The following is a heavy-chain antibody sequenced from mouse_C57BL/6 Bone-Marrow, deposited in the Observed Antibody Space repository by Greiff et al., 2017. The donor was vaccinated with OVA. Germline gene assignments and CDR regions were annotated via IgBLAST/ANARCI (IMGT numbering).Heavy chain of an antibody. D-gene: IGHD2-12*01. J-gene: IGHJ1*03. CDR1: GYTFTSYW. Sequence: QVQLQQPGAELVKPGASVKLSCKASGYTFTSYWITWVKQRPGQGLEWIGDIYPGSGSTNYNEKFKSKATLTVDTSSSTAYMQLSSLTSEDSAVYYCARGDYTPGYFDVWGTGTTVTVSS. CDR2: IYPGSGST. CDR3: ARGDYTPGYFDV. V-gene: IGHV1-55*01.